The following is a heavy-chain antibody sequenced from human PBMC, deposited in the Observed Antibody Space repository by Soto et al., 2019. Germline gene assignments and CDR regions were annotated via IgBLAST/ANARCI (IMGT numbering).Heavy chain of an antibody. CDR3: AKRLTTVTSVFVC. Sequence: EVQLLESGGDLVQPGGSLRLSCAASGLTSSTYAMSWVRQAPGKGLEWVSGISGSGGNTYYADSVKGRFTISRDNSKNMLYLQMNSLRAEDTAVYYCAKRLTTVTSVFVCWGQGTLVTVSS. V-gene: IGHV3-23*01. CDR2: ISGSGGNT. CDR1: GLTSSTYA. D-gene: IGHD4-17*01. J-gene: IGHJ4*02.